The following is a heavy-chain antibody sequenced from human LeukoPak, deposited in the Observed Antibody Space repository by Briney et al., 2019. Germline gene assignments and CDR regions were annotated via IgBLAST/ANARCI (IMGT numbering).Heavy chain of an antibody. J-gene: IGHJ4*02. V-gene: IGHV3-30*04. CDR1: GFIFSSYA. D-gene: IGHD3-10*01. CDR2: IAYDGRNK. Sequence: GRSLRFFCAPSGFIFSSYAMHWARQAPGKGLEWVPVIAYDGRNKYYADSVKGRFTISRDNSKNTLYLQMNSLRAEDTAVYYCARSMVRGVIGSHVYDWGQRRLVVVSS. CDR3: ARSMVRGVIGSHVYD.